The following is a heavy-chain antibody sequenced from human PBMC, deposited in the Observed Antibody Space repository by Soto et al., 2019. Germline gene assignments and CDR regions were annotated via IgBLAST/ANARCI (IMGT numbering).Heavy chain of an antibody. D-gene: IGHD3-22*01. CDR2: INPSGGST. CDR3: ARVSNYYYSSGYSPGGFDY. Sequence: GSSVKASCKASGYTFTSYYMHWVRQAPGQGLEWMGIINPSGGSTSYAQKFQGRVTMTRDTSTSTVYMELSSLRSEDTAVYYCARVSNYYYSSGYSPGGFDYWGQGTLVTGSS. J-gene: IGHJ4*02. CDR1: GYTFTSYY. V-gene: IGHV1-46*01.